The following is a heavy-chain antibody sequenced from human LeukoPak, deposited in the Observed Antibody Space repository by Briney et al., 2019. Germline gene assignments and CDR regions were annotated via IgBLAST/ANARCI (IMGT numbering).Heavy chain of an antibody. D-gene: IGHD3-16*01. V-gene: IGHV3-23*01. CDR3: AKNLGPFDV. Sequence: GGSLRLSCAASGFTFNKFAMTWVRQAPGKGLEWVSTIADAGTYYADSVKGRFTISRDNSKDMLYLQLNSLRAGDTAMYYCAKNLGPFDVRGQGTMVTVSS. J-gene: IGHJ3*01. CDR2: IADAGT. CDR1: GFTFNKFA.